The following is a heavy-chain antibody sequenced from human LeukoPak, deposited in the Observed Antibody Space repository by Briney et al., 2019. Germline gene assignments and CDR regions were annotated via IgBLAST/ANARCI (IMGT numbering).Heavy chain of an antibody. V-gene: IGHV3-30*02. CDR1: GFTFSSYE. CDR2: INYDGSKK. Sequence: PGGSLRLSCAASGFTFSSYEMNWVRQAPGKGLEWVAFINYDGSKKYYGQSVKGRFTISRDNSKNTLNLQMNGLRAQDTAFYYCAKDSGRYYFSINSFDPWGQGTLVTVSS. CDR3: AKDSGRYYFSINSFDP. D-gene: IGHD1-26*01. J-gene: IGHJ5*02.